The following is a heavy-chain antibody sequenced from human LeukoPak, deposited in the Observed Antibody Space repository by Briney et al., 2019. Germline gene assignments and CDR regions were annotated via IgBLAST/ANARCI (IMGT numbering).Heavy chain of an antibody. D-gene: IGHD6-13*01. V-gene: IGHV1-69*05. CDR3: ARALGIAAAVDY. CDR2: IIPIFGTA. J-gene: IGHJ4*02. CDR1: GGTFSSYA. Sequence: SVKVSCKASGGTFSSYAISWVRQAPGQGLEWMGGIIPIFGTANYAQKFQGRVTITTDESTSTVYMELSSLRSEDTAVYYCARALGIAAAVDYWGQGTLVTVSS.